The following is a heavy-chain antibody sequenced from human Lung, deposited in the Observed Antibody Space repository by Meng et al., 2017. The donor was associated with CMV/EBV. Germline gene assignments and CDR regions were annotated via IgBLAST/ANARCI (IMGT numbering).Heavy chain of an antibody. J-gene: IGHJ5*02. CDR1: EFTFNSYA. CDR2: ISYDGRDK. CDR3: TREGRLNWFDP. Sequence: SXKISCADSEFTFNSYAMHWVRQAPGKGLEWEAIISYDGRDKYYAESVKGRFTISRDNSKNTLYLQMNSLRTEDTALYFCTREGRLNWFDPWGQGTLVTVSS. V-gene: IGHV3-30*04.